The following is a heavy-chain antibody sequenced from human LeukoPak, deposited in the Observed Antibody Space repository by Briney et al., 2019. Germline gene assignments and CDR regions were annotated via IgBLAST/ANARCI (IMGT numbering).Heavy chain of an antibody. CDR2: IYYSGST. CDR3: ARDWGVSARPGYMDV. J-gene: IGHJ6*03. D-gene: IGHD6-6*01. V-gene: IGHV4-59*01. Sequence: SSETLSLTCTVSGGSISNYYWSWIRQPPGKGLEWIGYIYYSGSTKYNPSLKSRVTISVDTSKNQFSLRLSSVTAADTAVYYCARDWGVSARPGYMDVWGKGTTVTVSS. CDR1: GGSISNYY.